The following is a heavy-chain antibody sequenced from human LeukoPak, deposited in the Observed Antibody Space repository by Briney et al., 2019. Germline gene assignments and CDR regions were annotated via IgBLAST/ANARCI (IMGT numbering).Heavy chain of an antibody. CDR1: GYSISSGYY. J-gene: IGHJ3*02. CDR2: IYHSGST. V-gene: IGHV4-38-2*02. CDR3: ARFTVVPAALNAFDI. D-gene: IGHD2-2*01. Sequence: SETLSLTCTVSGYSISSGYYWGWIRQPPGKGLEWTGSIYHSGSTYYNPSLKSRVTISVDTSKNQFSLKLSSVTAADTAVYYCARFTVVPAALNAFDIWGQGTMVTVSS.